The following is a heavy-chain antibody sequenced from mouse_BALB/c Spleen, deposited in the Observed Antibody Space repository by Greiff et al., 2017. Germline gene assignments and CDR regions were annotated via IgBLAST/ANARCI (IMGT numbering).Heavy chain of an antibody. D-gene: IGHD2-1*01. J-gene: IGHJ2*01. CDR2: INPSTGYT. V-gene: IGHV1-7*01. CDR1: GYTFTSYW. Sequence: QVQLQQSGAELAKPGASVKMSCKASGYTFTSYWMHWVKQRPGQGLEWIGYINPSTGYTEYNQKFKDKATLTADKSSSTAYMQLSSLTSEDSAVYYCARSWHGNWDFDYWGQGTTLTVSS. CDR3: ARSWHGNWDFDY.